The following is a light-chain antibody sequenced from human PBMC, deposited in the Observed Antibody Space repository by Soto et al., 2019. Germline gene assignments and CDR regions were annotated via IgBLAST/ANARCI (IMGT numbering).Light chain of an antibody. CDR2: EVS. Sequence: DVVMTQTPLSLSVAPGQPASISCKSSQSLLHITGETFLFWYLQKPGQSPQLLIYEVSTRVSGVPDRFSGSGSGTDFTLEISRVETDDVGIYFCMQSTQLPPTFGQGTRREIK. V-gene: IGKV2D-29*02. CDR3: MQSTQLPPT. CDR1: QSLLHITGETF. J-gene: IGKJ5*01.